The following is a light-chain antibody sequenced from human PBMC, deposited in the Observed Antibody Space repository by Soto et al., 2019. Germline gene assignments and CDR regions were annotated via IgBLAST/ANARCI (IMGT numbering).Light chain of an antibody. Sequence: QSVLTQPPSVSGAPGQRVTFSCTGSSSNIGAGHVVHWYQQFPGRAPNLLIYGSSNRPSGVPDRFSGSKSGTSASLAITGLQAEDEADYYCQSYDNGLSASVFGGGTMVTVL. CDR1: SSNIGAGHV. J-gene: IGLJ2*01. V-gene: IGLV1-40*01. CDR3: QSYDNGLSASV. CDR2: GSS.